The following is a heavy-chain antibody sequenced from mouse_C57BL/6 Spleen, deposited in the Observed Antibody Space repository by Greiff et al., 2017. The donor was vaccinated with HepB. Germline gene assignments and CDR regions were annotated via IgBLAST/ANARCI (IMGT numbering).Heavy chain of an antibody. CDR1: GFTFSSYA. V-gene: IGHV5-4*01. J-gene: IGHJ2*01. D-gene: IGHD1-1*01. Sequence: EVQLVESGGGLVKPGGSLKLSCAASGFTFSSYAMSWVRQTPEKRLEWVATISDGGSYTYYPDNVKGRVTISRDNDKNNLYLQMSHLKSEDTAMYYCARDDEGDYGSRYFGYWGQGTTLAVSS. CDR3: ARDDEGDYGSRYFGY. CDR2: ISDGGSYT.